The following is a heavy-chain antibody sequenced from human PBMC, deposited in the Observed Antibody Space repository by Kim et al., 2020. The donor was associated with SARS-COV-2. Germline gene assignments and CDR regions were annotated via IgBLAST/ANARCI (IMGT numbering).Heavy chain of an antibody. CDR1: GITFSGYW. Sequence: GGSLRLSCAASGITFSGYWMHWVRQAPGKGLVWVSRVNTNGSSPTYADSVKGRFTISRDNDKNTLYLQMNSLRAEDTAVYYCARQRDYGLGYWGRGTLVTVSS. J-gene: IGHJ4*02. CDR2: VNTNGSSP. V-gene: IGHV3-74*01. CDR3: ARQRDYGLGY. D-gene: IGHD3-10*01.